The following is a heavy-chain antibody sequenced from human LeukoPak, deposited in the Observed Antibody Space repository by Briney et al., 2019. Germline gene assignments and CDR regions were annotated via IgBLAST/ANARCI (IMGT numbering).Heavy chain of an antibody. CDR3: ARGKNSGNDY. D-gene: IGHD3-10*01. V-gene: IGHV3-30*03. CDR1: GFIFSGYG. Sequence: RSGGSLRLSCAASGFIFSGYGMHWVRQAPGKGLEWVTIISYDGSNKYYADSVKGRFTISRDDSKNTLYLQMNSLRAEDTAVYYCARGKNSGNDYWGQGTLVTVSS. J-gene: IGHJ4*02. CDR2: ISYDGSNK.